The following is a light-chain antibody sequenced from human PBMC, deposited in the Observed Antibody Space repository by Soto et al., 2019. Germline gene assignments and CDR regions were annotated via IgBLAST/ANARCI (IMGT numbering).Light chain of an antibody. CDR2: EVT. CDR3: FSYAGNSIWL. Sequence: QSALTQPASVSGSPGQSITISCTGTRSDVGSYNSIAWYQQHPDKAPRVVIFEVTKRPSGISDRFSGSKSGYTASLTISGLQAEDEADYFCFSYAGNSIWLFGGGTKLPS. V-gene: IGLV2-23*02. CDR1: RSDVGSYNS. J-gene: IGLJ2*01.